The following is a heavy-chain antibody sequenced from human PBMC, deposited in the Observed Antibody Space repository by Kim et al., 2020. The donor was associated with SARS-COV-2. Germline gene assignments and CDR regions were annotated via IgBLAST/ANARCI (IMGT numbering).Heavy chain of an antibody. Sequence: SETLSLTCTVSGGSISSSSYYWGWIRQPPGKGLEWIGSIYYSGSTYYNPSLKSRVTISVDTSKNQFSLKLSSVTAADTAVYYCARHRSDGDAKNYYYYGMDVWGQGTTVTVSS. CDR2: IYYSGST. V-gene: IGHV4-39*01. CDR3: ARHRSDGDAKNYYYYGMDV. J-gene: IGHJ6*02. D-gene: IGHD4-17*01. CDR1: GGSISSSSYY.